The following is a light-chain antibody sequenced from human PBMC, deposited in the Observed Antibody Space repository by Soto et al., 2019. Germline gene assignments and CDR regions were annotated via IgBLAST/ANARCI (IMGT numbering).Light chain of an antibody. V-gene: IGKV3-20*01. CDR3: HQYGTSPWT. J-gene: IGKJ1*01. Sequence: EIVLTQSPGTLSLSPGERATLSCSASQSVSSSYLAWYQRKPGQAPRLLIYGASSSATGIPARFSGSGSGTDFALTISRLEPEDFAVYSCHQYGTSPWTFGQGTKVDIK. CDR1: QSVSSSY. CDR2: GAS.